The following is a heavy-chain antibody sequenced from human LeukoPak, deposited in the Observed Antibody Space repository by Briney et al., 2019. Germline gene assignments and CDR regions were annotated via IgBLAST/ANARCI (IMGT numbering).Heavy chain of an antibody. V-gene: IGHV1-18*04. CDR2: ISAYNGNT. D-gene: IGHD2-15*01. CDR3: ARDGRVVVVAAATYYMDV. Sequence: ASVKVSCKASGYTFTGYYMHWVRQAPGQGLEWMGWISAYNGNTNYAQKLQGRVTMTTDTSTSTAYMELRSLRSDDTAVYYCARDGRVVVVAAATYYMDVWGKGTTVTVSS. CDR1: GYTFTGYY. J-gene: IGHJ6*03.